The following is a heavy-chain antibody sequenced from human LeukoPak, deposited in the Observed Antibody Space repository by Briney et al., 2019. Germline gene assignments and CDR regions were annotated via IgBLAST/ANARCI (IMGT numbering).Heavy chain of an antibody. CDR2: IKEDGSEK. J-gene: IGHJ6*03. CDR3: ARLSLWSEYYYYTYTAV. Sequence: GGSLRLSCAASGFMFSDYWMSWVRQAPGKGLEWVANIKEDGSEKSYVDSVKGRFTISRDNAKNSMYLQMNSLRAEDTAIYYCARLSLWSEYYYYTYTAVWGKGTSVTVSS. V-gene: IGHV3-7*01. D-gene: IGHD2-21*01. CDR1: GFMFSDYW.